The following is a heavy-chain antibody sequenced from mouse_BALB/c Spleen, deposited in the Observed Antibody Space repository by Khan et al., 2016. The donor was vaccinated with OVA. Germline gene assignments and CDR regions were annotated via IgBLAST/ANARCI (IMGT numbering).Heavy chain of an antibody. J-gene: IGHJ3*01. V-gene: IGHV5-6*01. CDR3: TRLAYYYDSEGFAY. Sequence: EVKLVESGGDLVKPGGSLKLSCAASGFTFSTYGMSWVRQAPDKRLEWVATVSTGGSYTYYPDSVKGRFTISRDNAKHTLYLQMSGLRSEDTAMFYCTRLAYYYDSEGFAYWGQGTLVTVSA. D-gene: IGHD1-1*01. CDR2: VSTGGSYT. CDR1: GFTFSTYG.